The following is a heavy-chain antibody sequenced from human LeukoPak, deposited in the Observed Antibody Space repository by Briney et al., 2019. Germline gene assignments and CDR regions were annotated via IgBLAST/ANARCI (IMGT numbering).Heavy chain of an antibody. V-gene: IGHV4-39*01. D-gene: IGHD1-26*01. CDR1: GGSISSSNYY. CDR3: ASPSGTYYSRFHY. J-gene: IGHJ4*02. CDR2: IYYSGST. Sequence: SKTLSLTCTVSGGSISSSNYYWGWIRQPPGKGLEWIGSIYYSGSTYYNPSLKSRVTISVDTSKNQFSLKLTSVTAADTAVYYCASPSGTYYSRFHYWGQEALVTVSS.